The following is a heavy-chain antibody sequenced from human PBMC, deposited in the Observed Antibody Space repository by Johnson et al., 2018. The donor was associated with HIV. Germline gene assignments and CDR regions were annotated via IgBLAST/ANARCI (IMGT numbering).Heavy chain of an antibody. CDR1: GFTFSSYA. Sequence: VQLVESGGGLVQPGGSLRLSCAASGFTFSSYAMSWVRQAPGKGLEWVSAISGSGGSTYYADSVKGRFTISRDNSKNTLYLQMNSLRAEDTAVYYCAKDSSFSYYYSDAFDIWGQGTMVTVSS. V-gene: IGHV3-23*04. CDR2: ISGSGGST. D-gene: IGHD3-10*01. CDR3: AKDSSFSYYYSDAFDI. J-gene: IGHJ3*02.